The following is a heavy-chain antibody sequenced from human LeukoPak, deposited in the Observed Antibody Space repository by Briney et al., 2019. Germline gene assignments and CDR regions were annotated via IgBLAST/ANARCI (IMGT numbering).Heavy chain of an antibody. V-gene: IGHV4-39*07. Sequence: PSETLSLTCTVSGGSISSYYWGWIRQPPGKGLEWIGSIYYSGSTYYNPSPKSRVTISVDTSKNQFSLKLSSVTAADTAVYYCARDGYIWFGELLSVSGDAFDIWGQGTLVTVSS. CDR2: IYYSGST. D-gene: IGHD3-10*01. J-gene: IGHJ3*02. CDR1: GGSISSYY. CDR3: ARDGYIWFGELLSVSGDAFDI.